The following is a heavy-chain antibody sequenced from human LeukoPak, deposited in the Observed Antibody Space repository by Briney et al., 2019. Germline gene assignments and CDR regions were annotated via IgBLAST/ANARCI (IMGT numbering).Heavy chain of an antibody. Sequence: GGSLRLSCAASGFTFSSYAMSWVRQAPGKGLEWVSVISGGGGITYCADSVKGRFTISRDNSKNTLYLQMNSLRAEDTAVYYCARRTYYFDSSDSYNYYYAMDVWGQGTTVTVSS. CDR1: GFTFSSYA. D-gene: IGHD3-22*01. CDR3: ARRTYYFDSSDSYNYYYAMDV. V-gene: IGHV3-23*01. CDR2: ISGGGGIT. J-gene: IGHJ6*02.